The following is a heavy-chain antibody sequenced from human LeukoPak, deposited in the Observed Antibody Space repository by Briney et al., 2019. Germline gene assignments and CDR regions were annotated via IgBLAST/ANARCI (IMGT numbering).Heavy chain of an antibody. D-gene: IGHD5-24*01. CDR1: GDSIRSSSYY. V-gene: IGHV4-39*07. Sequence: SETLSLTCSVSGDSIRSSSYYWGWIRQPPGKGLEWIGNIYYSGSTYYNPSLESRVTMSLDTSKNQFSLKLSSVTAADTAVYYCARKSFKPRWLQLRRNSLADWFDPWGQGTLVTVSS. CDR3: ARKSFKPRWLQLRRNSLADWFDP. CDR2: IYYSGST. J-gene: IGHJ5*02.